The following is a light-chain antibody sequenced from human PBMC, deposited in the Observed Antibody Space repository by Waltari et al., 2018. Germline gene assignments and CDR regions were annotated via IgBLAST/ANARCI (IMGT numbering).Light chain of an antibody. CDR1: QSVIRT. V-gene: IGKV3-20*01. J-gene: IGKJ1*01. CDR3: QHYVRLPAT. Sequence: IVLTQSPGTLSLSPGERATLSFRASQSVIRTLAWYQQKPGQAPKLLIYGASIRATGIPDRFTGSGSGTDFSLTISSLEPEDFAIYFCQHYVRLPATFGQGTKVEIK. CDR2: GAS.